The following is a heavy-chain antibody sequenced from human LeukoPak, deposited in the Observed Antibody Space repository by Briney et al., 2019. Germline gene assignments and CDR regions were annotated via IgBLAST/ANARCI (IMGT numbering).Heavy chain of an antibody. Sequence: SQTLSLTCTVSGGSISSGGYYWSWIRQHPGKGLEWIGYIYYSGSTYYNPSLKSRVTISVDTSKNQFSLKLSSVAAADTAVYYCARVGITIFGVVTAGGWFDPWGQGTLVTVSS. CDR3: ARVGITIFGVVTAGGWFDP. D-gene: IGHD3-3*01. CDR1: GGSISSGGYY. CDR2: IYYSGST. J-gene: IGHJ5*02. V-gene: IGHV4-31*03.